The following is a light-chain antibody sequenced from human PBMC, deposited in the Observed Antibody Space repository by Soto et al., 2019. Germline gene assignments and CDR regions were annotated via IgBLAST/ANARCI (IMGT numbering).Light chain of an antibody. CDR1: QRVRGY. Sequence: FVLPQSPATLSLYADERATPSCRASQRVRGYLAWYQQKPGQAPRLLIYDAPNRATGIPARFSGSGSGTDFTLTISSLEPEDFAVYYCQQRSNWPPITFGQGTRLEIK. CDR2: DAP. V-gene: IGKV3-11*01. CDR3: QQRSNWPPIT. J-gene: IGKJ5*01.